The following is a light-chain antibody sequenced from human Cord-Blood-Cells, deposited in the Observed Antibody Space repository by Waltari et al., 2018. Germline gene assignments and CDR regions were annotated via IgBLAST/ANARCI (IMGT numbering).Light chain of an antibody. Sequence: DIQITHSPSPLFASVGDRVTLTFRASQGMSNYFAWYQQKPGKVPTLLIYTASTLQSGVPARFSGSGSGTEFTLTISSLQPEDVATYYCQKYNSAPITFGQGTRLEIK. V-gene: IGKV1-27*01. CDR1: QGMSNY. CDR2: TAS. CDR3: QKYNSAPIT. J-gene: IGKJ5*01.